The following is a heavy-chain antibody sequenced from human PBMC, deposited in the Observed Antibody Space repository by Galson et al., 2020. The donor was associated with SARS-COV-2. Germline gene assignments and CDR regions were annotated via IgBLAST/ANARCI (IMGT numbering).Heavy chain of an antibody. CDR3: ARQILSGYYSFYYLYF. CDR2: IYYTESN. D-gene: IGHD3-9*01. CDR1: GGSISSSNYY. V-gene: IGHV4-39*01. Sequence: SETLSLTCTVSGGSISSSNYYWGWVRQPPGEGLEWIGSIYYTESNYYNPSLTSRVTMSVDTSRNQFSLKLSSVTAADTAVFYCARQILSGYYSFYYLYFWGQGTLVTVSS. J-gene: IGHJ4*02.